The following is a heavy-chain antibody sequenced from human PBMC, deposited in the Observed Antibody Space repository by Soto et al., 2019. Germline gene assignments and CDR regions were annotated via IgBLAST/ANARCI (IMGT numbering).Heavy chain of an antibody. D-gene: IGHD3-10*02. J-gene: IGHJ3*02. CDR2: IYYSAST. Sequence: PSATLSLTCTVSGGSISSYYWSWIRQTPGKGLECIGYIYYSASTNYNPSLKSRVTISVDTSKNQFSLKLSSVTAADTAVYYCARDVRGYDAFDIWGQGTMVTVSS. V-gene: IGHV4-59*01. CDR3: ARDVRGYDAFDI. CDR1: GGSISSYY.